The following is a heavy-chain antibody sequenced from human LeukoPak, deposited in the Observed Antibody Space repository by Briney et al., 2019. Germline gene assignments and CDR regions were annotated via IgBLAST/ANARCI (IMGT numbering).Heavy chain of an antibody. CDR1: GFTFSSYG. V-gene: IGHV3-30*02. J-gene: IGHJ4*02. CDR3: AKYGGGVYRLFDY. CDR2: IRYDGSNK. Sequence: GGSLRLSCAASGFTFSSYGMHWVRQAPGKGLEWVAFIRYDGSNKYYADSVKGRFTISRDNSKNTLYLQMNSLRAEDTAVYYCAKYGGGVYRLFDYWGQGTLVTVSS. D-gene: IGHD3-16*01.